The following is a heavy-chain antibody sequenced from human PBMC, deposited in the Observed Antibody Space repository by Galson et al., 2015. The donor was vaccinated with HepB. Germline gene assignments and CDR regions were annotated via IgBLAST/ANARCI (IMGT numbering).Heavy chain of an antibody. CDR2: ISGSGGST. CDR3: AKDSSWYDYYYYYMDV. Sequence: SLRLSCAASGFTFSDHAMTWVRQAPGKGLEWVSSISGSGGSTYYADSVKGRFTISRDNSKNTLYLQMNSLRAEDTAVYYCAKDSSWYDYYYYYMDVWGKGTTVTVSS. J-gene: IGHJ6*03. D-gene: IGHD6-13*01. V-gene: IGHV3-23*01. CDR1: GFTFSDHA.